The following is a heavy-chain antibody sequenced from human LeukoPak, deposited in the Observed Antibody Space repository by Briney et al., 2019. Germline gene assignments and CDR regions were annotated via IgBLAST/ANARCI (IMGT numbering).Heavy chain of an antibody. CDR2: IRYDGSNK. V-gene: IGHV3-30*02. CDR1: GFTFSSYG. D-gene: IGHD3-22*01. J-gene: IGHJ4*02. Sequence: GGSLRLSCAASGFTFSSYGIHWVRQAPGKGLEWVAFIRYDGSNKYYADSVKGRFTISRDNSKNTLYLQMNRLRAEDTDVYYCAKDFSVYYYDSRVLDYWGQGTLVTVSS. CDR3: AKDFSVYYYDSRVLDY.